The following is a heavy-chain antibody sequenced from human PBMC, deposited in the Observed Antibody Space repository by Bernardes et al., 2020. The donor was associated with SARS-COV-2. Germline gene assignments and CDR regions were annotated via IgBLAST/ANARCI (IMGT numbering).Heavy chain of an antibody. CDR2: VFRSGTT. D-gene: IGHD6-19*01. CDR3: ARNRVGGQINGWYPDV. J-gene: IGHJ4*02. V-gene: IGHV4-59*01. Sequence: SETLSLTCNVSGASITSFSWSWIRQPPGKGLEWIGYVFRSGTTKYNPSLESRVTMSVDTSTDQFYLMLTSVTAADTAVFFCARNRVGGQINGWYPDVWGQGILVTV. CDR1: GASITSFS.